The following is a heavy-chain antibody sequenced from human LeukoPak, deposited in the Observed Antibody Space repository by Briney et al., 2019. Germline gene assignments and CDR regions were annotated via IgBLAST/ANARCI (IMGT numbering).Heavy chain of an antibody. CDR1: GYTFTSYG. Sequence: ASVKVSCKASGYTFTSYGISWVRQAPGQGLEWMGWISAYNGNTNYAQKLQGRVTMTTDTSTSTAYMELRSLRSDDTAVYYCARDRWDIVVVPAAHSASYYYYGMDVWGQGTTVTASS. CDR3: ARDRWDIVVVPAAHSASYYYYGMDV. CDR2: ISAYNGNT. V-gene: IGHV1-18*01. D-gene: IGHD2-2*01. J-gene: IGHJ6*02.